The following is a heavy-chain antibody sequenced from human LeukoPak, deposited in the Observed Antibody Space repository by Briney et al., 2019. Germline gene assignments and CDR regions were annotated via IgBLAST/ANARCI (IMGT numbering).Heavy chain of an antibody. CDR2: ISGSGRDS. CDR3: AKKRESSPTSFDN. CDR1: GFTVTSYA. D-gene: IGHD2/OR15-2a*01. V-gene: IGHV3-23*01. J-gene: IGHJ4*02. Sequence: WGSLRLSCAASGFTVTSYAMSWVRQAPEKGLEWVSAISGSGRDSYYADSVWGRFTISRDNSKNTLYLQMSSLRAEDTALYYCAKKRESSPTSFDNWGQGTLVTVSS.